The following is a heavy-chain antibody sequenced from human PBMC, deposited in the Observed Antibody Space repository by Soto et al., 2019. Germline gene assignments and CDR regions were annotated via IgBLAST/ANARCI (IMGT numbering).Heavy chain of an antibody. CDR3: ARESKDIVVVPADNYYYYYMDV. Sequence: GGSLRLSCAASGFTFSSYWMSWVRQAPGKGLEWVANIKQDGSEKYYVDSVKGRFTISRDNAKNSLYLQMNSLRAEDTAVYYCARESKDIVVVPADNYYYYYMDVWGKGTTVTVSS. CDR1: GFTFSSYW. V-gene: IGHV3-7*01. J-gene: IGHJ6*03. D-gene: IGHD2-2*01. CDR2: IKQDGSEK.